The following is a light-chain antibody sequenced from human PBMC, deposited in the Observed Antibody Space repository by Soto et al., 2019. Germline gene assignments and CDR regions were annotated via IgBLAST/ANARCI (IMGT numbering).Light chain of an antibody. V-gene: IGLV2-14*01. CDR1: NSDVGRYNY. CDR2: DVS. Sequence: QSVLTQPASVSGSPGQSITISCTGTNSDVGRYNYVSWYQQHPGKAPKLIIYDVSNRPSGVSNRFSGSKSGNTASLTISGLQAEDEADYYCNSYTSSSTYVFGTGTKLTVL. J-gene: IGLJ1*01. CDR3: NSYTSSSTYV.